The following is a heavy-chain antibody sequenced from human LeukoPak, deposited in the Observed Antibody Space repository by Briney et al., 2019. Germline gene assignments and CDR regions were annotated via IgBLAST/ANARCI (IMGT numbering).Heavy chain of an antibody. V-gene: IGHV3-23*01. J-gene: IGHJ4*02. CDR1: GFTFSSYG. Sequence: GGTLRLSCAASGFTFSSYGMSWVRQAPGKGLEWVSAISGSGGSTYYADSVKGRFTISRDNAKNSLYLQMNSLRAEDTAVYYCASTTSIDYWGQGTLVTVSS. CDR2: ISGSGGST. D-gene: IGHD2/OR15-2a*01. CDR3: ASTTSIDY.